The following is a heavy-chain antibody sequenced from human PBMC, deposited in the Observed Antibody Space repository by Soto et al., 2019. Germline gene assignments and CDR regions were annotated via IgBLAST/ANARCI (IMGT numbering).Heavy chain of an antibody. J-gene: IGHJ4*02. D-gene: IGHD2-2*02. CDR2: INPSGGSA. CDR1: GYTFSNYY. CDR3: ARDGDGYNSWAIPYLDN. V-gene: IGHV1-46*01. Sequence: QVQLVQSGAEVKKPGASVKVSCKASGYTFSNYYMHWMRQAPGQGLEWMGIINPSGGSATYAQKFQGRITSAPATSTSTDCLELSSLTSEDTAIYHCARDGDGYNSWAIPYLDNWGKGTLVTVSS.